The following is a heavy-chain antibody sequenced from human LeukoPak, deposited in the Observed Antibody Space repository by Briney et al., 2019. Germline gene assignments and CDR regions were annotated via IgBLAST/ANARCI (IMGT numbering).Heavy chain of an antibody. D-gene: IGHD6-19*01. CDR3: ARKTRAVAGYYFDY. J-gene: IGHJ4*02. V-gene: IGHV3-66*01. CDR2: IHSDGST. CDR1: GFSVSSNY. Sequence: GGSLRLSCAASGFSVSSNYMNWVRQAPGKGLEWVSVIHSDGSTYYADSVKGRFTISRDNSKNTLYLQMNSLRAEDTAVYYCARKTRAVAGYYFDYWGQGTLVTVSS.